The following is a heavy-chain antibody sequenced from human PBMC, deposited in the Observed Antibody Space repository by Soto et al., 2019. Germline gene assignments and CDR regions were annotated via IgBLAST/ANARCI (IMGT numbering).Heavy chain of an antibody. CDR2: TYYRSKWHS. Sequence: QTLSLTCAISGDSVSSKNAAWHWIRQSPSRGPEWLGRTYYRSKWHSGYAVSVRSRITISPDTSKNRFSLQLNSVTPDDTAVYYCERSGPGGYIDYWGRGTLGTVSS. J-gene: IGHJ4*02. V-gene: IGHV6-1*01. D-gene: IGHD3-22*01. CDR3: ERSGPGGYIDY. CDR1: GDSVSSKNAA.